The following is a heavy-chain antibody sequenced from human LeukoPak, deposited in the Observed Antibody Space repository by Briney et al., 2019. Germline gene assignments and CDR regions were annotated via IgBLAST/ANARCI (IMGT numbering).Heavy chain of an antibody. V-gene: IGHV4-39*07. CDR3: ARVGATTYYYYYMDV. Sequence: SETLSLTCTVSGGSISSSSYYWGWIRQPPGKGLEWIGSIYYSGSTYYNPSLKSRVTISVDASKNQFSLKLSSVTAADTAVYYCARVGATTYYYYYMDVWGKGTTVTVS. CDR1: GGSISSSSYY. CDR2: IYYSGST. J-gene: IGHJ6*03. D-gene: IGHD1-26*01.